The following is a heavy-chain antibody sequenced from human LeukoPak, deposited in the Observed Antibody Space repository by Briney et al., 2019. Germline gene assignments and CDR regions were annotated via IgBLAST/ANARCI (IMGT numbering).Heavy chain of an antibody. CDR2: ISDTSTYI. V-gene: IGHV3-21*01. CDR1: GFTFSSYS. J-gene: IGHJ4*02. Sequence: GGSLRLSCAASGFTFSSYSIHWVRQAPGKSLEWVSSISDTSTYIYYADSVKGRFTISRDNARNSLYLQMNSLIAEDTAVHYCAREGSYPFDFWGQGTLVTVSS. CDR3: AREGSYPFDF. D-gene: IGHD6-6*01.